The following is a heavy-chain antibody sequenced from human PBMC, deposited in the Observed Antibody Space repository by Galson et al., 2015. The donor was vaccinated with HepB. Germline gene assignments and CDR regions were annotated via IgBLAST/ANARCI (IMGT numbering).Heavy chain of an antibody. Sequence: SLRLSCAASGFTFSSYAMSWVRQAPGKGLEWVSGISGSGGSTYYADSVKGRFTISRDNSKNTLYLQMNNLRAEDTAVYYCAKRTDYGDRRGAFDVWGQGTMVTVSS. D-gene: IGHD4-17*01. V-gene: IGHV3-23*01. CDR2: ISGSGGST. J-gene: IGHJ3*01. CDR3: AKRTDYGDRRGAFDV. CDR1: GFTFSSYA.